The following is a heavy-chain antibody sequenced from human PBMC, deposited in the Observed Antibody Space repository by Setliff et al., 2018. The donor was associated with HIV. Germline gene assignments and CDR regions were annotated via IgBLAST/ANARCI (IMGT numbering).Heavy chain of an antibody. Sequence: ETLSLTCTVSGDTGFYWNWIRQPPGKGLEWIGYIHASGKTNYNPSLKSRVTISLDTSKMQFSLHLTSVTAADTAVYYCATLDPSGGNFLAYWGQGTLVTVSS. CDR1: GDTGFY. J-gene: IGHJ4*02. V-gene: IGHV4-4*09. CDR2: IHASGKT. D-gene: IGHD2-21*02. CDR3: ATLDPSGGNFLAY.